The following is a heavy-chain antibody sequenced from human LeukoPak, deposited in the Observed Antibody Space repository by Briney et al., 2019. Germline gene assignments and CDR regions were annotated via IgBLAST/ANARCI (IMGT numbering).Heavy chain of an antibody. V-gene: IGHV1-46*01. Sequence: ASVKVSCKASGYTFTSYYIHCVRQAPGQGLEWMGMINPSRGSTSYAQKFQGGLTMTRDTSTSTVYMELSSMRSEDTAVYYCTRGVQLERRYYNWFDPWGQGTLVTVS. CDR1: GYTFTSYY. CDR3: TRGVQLERRYYNWFDP. CDR2: INPSRGST. J-gene: IGHJ5*02. D-gene: IGHD1-1*01.